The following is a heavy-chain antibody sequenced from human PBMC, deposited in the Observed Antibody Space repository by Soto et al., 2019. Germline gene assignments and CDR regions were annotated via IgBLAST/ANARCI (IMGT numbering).Heavy chain of an antibody. J-gene: IGHJ6*02. Sequence: PGGSLRLSCAASGFAFSDCYMSWIRQAAGKGLEWVSDISSSGSTIYYADSVKGRFTISRDNAKNSLYLQMNSLRAEDTAVYYCAREGPYGDYFANFYYYSGMAVWAQGTTVTVSS. CDR3: AREGPYGDYFANFYYYSGMAV. V-gene: IGHV3-11*01. D-gene: IGHD4-17*01. CDR2: ISSSGSTI. CDR1: GFAFSDCY.